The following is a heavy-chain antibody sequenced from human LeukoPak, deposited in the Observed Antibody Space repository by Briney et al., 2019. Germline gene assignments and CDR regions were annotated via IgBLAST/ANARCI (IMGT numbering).Heavy chain of an antibody. D-gene: IGHD3-3*01. J-gene: IGHJ4*02. Sequence: ASVKVSCKASGYTFTSYGISWVRQAPGQGLEWMGWISAYNGNTNYAQKLQGRVTMTTDISTSTAYMELRSLRSDDTAVYYCARRSLPDYDFWSGYLCDYWGQGTLVTVSS. CDR1: GYTFTSYG. CDR2: ISAYNGNT. CDR3: ARRSLPDYDFWSGYLCDY. V-gene: IGHV1-18*01.